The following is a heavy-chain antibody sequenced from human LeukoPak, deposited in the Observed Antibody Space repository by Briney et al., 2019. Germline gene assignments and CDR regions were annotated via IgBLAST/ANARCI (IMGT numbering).Heavy chain of an antibody. D-gene: IGHD3-10*01. CDR2: IYYSGST. CDR3: ASLWLGGSPDHSPP. CDR1: GGSISSSSYY. J-gene: IGHJ5*02. Sequence: KASETLSLTCTVSGGSISSSSYYWGWIRQPPGKGLEWIGSIYYSGSTYYNPSLKSRVTISVDTSKNQFSLKLSSVTAADTAVYYCASLWLGGSPDHSPPWGQGTLVTVSS. V-gene: IGHV4-39*01.